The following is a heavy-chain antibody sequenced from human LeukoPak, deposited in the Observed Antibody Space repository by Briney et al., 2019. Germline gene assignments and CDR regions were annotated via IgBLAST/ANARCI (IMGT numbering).Heavy chain of an antibody. CDR3: AKEGRSLQTY. CDR1: GFMFSSDW. D-gene: IGHD5-24*01. J-gene: IGHJ4*02. V-gene: IGHV3-7*03. Sequence: PGGSLTLSCAASGFMFSSDWMSWVRLAPWKGLEWVANIKEDGTETYYVDSVKGRFTISRDNAKNSLYLQMNSLRGEDTAVYYCAKEGRSLQTYWGQGTLVTVSS. CDR2: IKEDGTET.